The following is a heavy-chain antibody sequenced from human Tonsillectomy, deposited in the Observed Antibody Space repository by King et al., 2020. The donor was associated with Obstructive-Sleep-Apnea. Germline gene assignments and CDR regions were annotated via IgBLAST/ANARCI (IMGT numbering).Heavy chain of an antibody. J-gene: IGHJ5*02. CDR3: ARLPYGLGKYFNGGWFDP. Sequence: QLQESGPGLVKPSETLSLTCTVSGGSINDYYWSWIRQPPGKGLEWIGYIYYSGSTNYNPSLKSRVTVSVDTSKNQFSLKLSSVTAADTAVYYCARLPYGLGKYFNGGWFDPWGQGTLVTVSS. CDR1: GGSINDYY. CDR2: IYYSGST. D-gene: IGHD3-10*01. V-gene: IGHV4-59*01.